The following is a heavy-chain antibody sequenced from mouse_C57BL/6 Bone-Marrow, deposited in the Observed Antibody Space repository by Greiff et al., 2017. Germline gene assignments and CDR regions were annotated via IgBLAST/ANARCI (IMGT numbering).Heavy chain of an antibody. CDR3: AREGYYPAWFAY. Sequence: QVQLQQPGAELVRPGSSVKLSCKASGYTFTSYWMHWVKQRPIQGLEWIGNIDPSDSETHYNQKFKDKATLTVDKSSSTAYMQLSSLTSEDSAVYDCAREGYYPAWFAYWGQGTLVTVSA. CDR2: IDPSDSET. CDR1: GYTFTSYW. J-gene: IGHJ3*01. D-gene: IGHD2-1*01. V-gene: IGHV1-52*01.